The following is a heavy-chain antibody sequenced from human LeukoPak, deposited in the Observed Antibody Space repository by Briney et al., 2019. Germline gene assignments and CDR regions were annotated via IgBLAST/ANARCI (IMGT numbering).Heavy chain of an antibody. CDR2: IIPIFGTA. J-gene: IGHJ6*03. Sequence: ASVKVSCKASGGTFSSYAISWVRQAPGQGLEWMGGIIPIFGTANYAQKFQGRVTITADESTSTAYMELSSLRSEDTAVYYCARDMVTYAGSSPYYYYYYYMDVWGKGTSVIVSS. V-gene: IGHV1-69*13. CDR1: GGTFSSYA. CDR3: ARDMVTYAGSSPYYYYYYYMDV. D-gene: IGHD2-21*02.